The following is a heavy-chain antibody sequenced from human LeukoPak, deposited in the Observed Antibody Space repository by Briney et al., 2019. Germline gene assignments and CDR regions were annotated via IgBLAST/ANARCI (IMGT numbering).Heavy chain of an antibody. D-gene: IGHD6-13*01. V-gene: IGHV1-69*05. CDR1: GGTFSSYA. J-gene: IGHJ4*02. Sequence: ASVKVSCKASGGTFSSYAISWVRQAPGQGLEWMGGIIPIFGTANYAQKLQGRVTMTRDTSSSTVYMELSSLTSEDTAVYYCAREGVAATGLDYWGQGTLVTVSS. CDR2: IIPIFGTA. CDR3: AREGVAATGLDY.